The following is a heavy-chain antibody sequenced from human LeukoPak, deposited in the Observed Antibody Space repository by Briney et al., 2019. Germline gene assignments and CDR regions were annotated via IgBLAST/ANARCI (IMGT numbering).Heavy chain of an antibody. CDR1: GFTFDDYA. D-gene: IGHD3-10*01. CDR2: ISWNSGSI. CDR3: AKGRAPGPLVWFGESDY. V-gene: IGHV3-9*01. Sequence: PGGSLRLSCAASGFTFDDYAMHWVRQAPGKGLEWVSGISWNSGSIGYADSVKGRFTISRDNAKNSLYLQMNSLRAEDTALYYCAKGRAPGPLVWFGESDYWGQGTLVTVSS. J-gene: IGHJ4*02.